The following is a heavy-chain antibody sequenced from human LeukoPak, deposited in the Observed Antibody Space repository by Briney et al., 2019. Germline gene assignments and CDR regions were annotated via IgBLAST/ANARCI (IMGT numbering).Heavy chain of an antibody. Sequence: GGSLRLSCAASGFTFSSYATSWVRQAPGKGLEWVSAISGSGGSTYYADSVKGRFTISRDNSKNTLYLQMNSLRAEDTAVYHCAKEGDGSGSYYNPNWFDPWGQGTLVTVSS. V-gene: IGHV3-23*01. D-gene: IGHD3-10*01. J-gene: IGHJ5*02. CDR2: ISGSGGST. CDR1: GFTFSSYA. CDR3: AKEGDGSGSYYNPNWFDP.